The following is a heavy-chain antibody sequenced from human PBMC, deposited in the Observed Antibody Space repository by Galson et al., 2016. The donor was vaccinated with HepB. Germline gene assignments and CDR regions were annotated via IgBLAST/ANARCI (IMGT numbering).Heavy chain of an antibody. J-gene: IGHJ4*02. D-gene: IGHD6-13*01. V-gene: IGHV3-23*01. CDR2: ISRTAGRT. Sequence: SLRLSCAASGFTFSSRAINWVRQTPGKGLEWVSTISRTAGRTYYADSVKGRFTIPRDNSKNTLHLQMNSLRAEDTAVYYCAKDSGSSSWYGGYYFDVWGQGTLVTVSS. CDR1: GFTFSSRA. CDR3: AKDSGSSSWYGGYYFDV.